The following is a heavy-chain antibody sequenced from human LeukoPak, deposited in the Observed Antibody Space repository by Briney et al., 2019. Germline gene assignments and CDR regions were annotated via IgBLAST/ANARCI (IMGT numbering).Heavy chain of an antibody. Sequence: GGSLRLSCAASGFTFSSYSMHWVRQAPGKGLEWVSSISSSGSYIYYADSVKGRFTISRDNAKNSLYLQMNSLRAEDTAVYYCARDAPNAFDIWGQGTMVTVSS. J-gene: IGHJ3*02. CDR2: ISSSGSYI. CDR3: ARDAPNAFDI. CDR1: GFTFSSYS. V-gene: IGHV3-21*01.